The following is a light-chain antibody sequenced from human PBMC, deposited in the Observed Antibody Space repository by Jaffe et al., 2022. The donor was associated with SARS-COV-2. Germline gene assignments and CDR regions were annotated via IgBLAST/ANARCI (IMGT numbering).Light chain of an antibody. V-gene: IGKV1-39*01. Sequence: DIQVTQSPSSLSASVGDRVTITCQASQSISNYLNWYQQKPGKAPKLLIFAASSLQSGVPSRFSGSGSGTDFTLTISSLQPEDFATYYCQQSYSTLRTFGQGTKVEIK. J-gene: IGKJ1*01. CDR1: QSISNY. CDR3: QQSYSTLRT. CDR2: AAS.